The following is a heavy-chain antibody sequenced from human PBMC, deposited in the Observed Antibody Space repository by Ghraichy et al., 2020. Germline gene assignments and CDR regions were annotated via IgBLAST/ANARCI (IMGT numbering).Heavy chain of an antibody. J-gene: IGHJ1*01. V-gene: IGHV3-21*01. D-gene: IGHD3-10*01. CDR1: GFTFSSYS. CDR3: ARSEIWFGDPTDFQH. CDR2: ISSSSSYI. Sequence: GGSLRLSCAASGFTFSSYSMNWVRQAPGKGLEWVSSISSSSSYIYYADSVKGRFTISRDNAKNSLYLQMNSLRAEDTAVYYCARSEIWFGDPTDFQHWGQGTLVTVSS.